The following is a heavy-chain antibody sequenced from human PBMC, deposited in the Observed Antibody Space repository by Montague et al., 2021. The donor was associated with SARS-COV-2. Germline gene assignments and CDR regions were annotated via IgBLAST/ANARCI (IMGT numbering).Heavy chain of an antibody. D-gene: IGHD3-10*01. V-gene: IGHV4-4*02. CDR1: GGSISSSNW. Sequence: SETLSLTCAVSGGSISSSNWWSWVRHPPAKGLVWFGEINYSGSTTYNPSPNSRVTILVEKSKNKFSLKLSSVTAAATAVYYCASRGAGWFGSNAESFDYWGQGTLVTVSS. CDR2: INYSGST. J-gene: IGHJ4*02. CDR3: ASRGAGWFGSNAESFDY.